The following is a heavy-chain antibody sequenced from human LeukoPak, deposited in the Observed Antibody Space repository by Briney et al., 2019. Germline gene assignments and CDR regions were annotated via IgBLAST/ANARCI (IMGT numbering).Heavy chain of an antibody. CDR1: GGSISSYY. J-gene: IGHJ4*02. V-gene: IGHV4-4*07. CDR3: ARSTDSGDYYDSSGLDY. D-gene: IGHD3-22*01. CDR2: IYTSGGT. Sequence: SETLSLTCTVSGGSISSYYWSWIRQPAGKGLEWIGRIYTSGGTNYNPSLKSRVTMSVDTSKNQFSLKLSSVTAADTAVYYWARSTDSGDYYDSSGLDYWGQGTLVTVSS.